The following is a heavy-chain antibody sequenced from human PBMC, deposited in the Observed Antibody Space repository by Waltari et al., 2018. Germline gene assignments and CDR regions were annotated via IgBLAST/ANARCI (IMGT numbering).Heavy chain of an antibody. CDR2: INSDGSTT. CDR1: GFHFRRYC. CDR3: AKGGGWLQDY. Sequence: EVQLVESGGGLAQPGGSLSLSCVASGFHFRRYCMPWVRQAPGKGLVWVSRINSDGSTTNYADSVKGRFTISRDNAKNTLYLQMNSLRAEDTAVYYCAKGGGWLQDYWGQGTLVTVSS. J-gene: IGHJ4*02. V-gene: IGHV3-74*01. D-gene: IGHD5-12*01.